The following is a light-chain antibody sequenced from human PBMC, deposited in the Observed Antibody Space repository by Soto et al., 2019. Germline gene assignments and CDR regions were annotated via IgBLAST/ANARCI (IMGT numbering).Light chain of an antibody. Sequence: IVLTRAPDTLSLSPGERRTLSCRASQRASRQYLSWYQQRPDQPPRLLIYGVSMRADGIPDRFSGSGSGSEFTLTVNRLEPEDFAVYYCQDFDSPQWTFGQGTKVDIK. V-gene: IGKV3-20*01. J-gene: IGKJ1*01. CDR1: QRASRQY. CDR2: GVS. CDR3: QDFDSPQWT.